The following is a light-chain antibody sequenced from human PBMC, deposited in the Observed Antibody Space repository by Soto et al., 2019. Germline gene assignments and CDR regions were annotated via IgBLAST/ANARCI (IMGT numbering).Light chain of an antibody. V-gene: IGKV3-20*01. CDR2: GAS. Sequence: EMVLTQSPGTLSLSPGETATLSCRASQSIANTFLAWYQQKPGQAPRLLISGASSRATGIPDRFSGSGSGTDFTLTISRLEPEDFAVYYCHQYGSSTPKTFGQGTKLEI. CDR3: HQYGSSTPKT. J-gene: IGKJ2*01. CDR1: QSIANTF.